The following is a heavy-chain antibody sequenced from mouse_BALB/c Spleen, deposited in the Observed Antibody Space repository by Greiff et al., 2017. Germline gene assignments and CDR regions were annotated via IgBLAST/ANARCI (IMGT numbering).Heavy chain of an antibody. V-gene: IGHV3-8*02. CDR3: ASHGFAY. Sequence: DVKLQESGPSLVKPSQTLSLTCSVTGDSITSCYWNWIRKFPGNKLEYMGYISYSGSTYYNPSLKSRISITRDTSKNQYYLQLNSVTTEDTATYYCASHGFAYWGQGTLVTVSA. J-gene: IGHJ3*01. CDR2: ISYSGST. CDR1: GDSITSCY. D-gene: IGHD1-1*01.